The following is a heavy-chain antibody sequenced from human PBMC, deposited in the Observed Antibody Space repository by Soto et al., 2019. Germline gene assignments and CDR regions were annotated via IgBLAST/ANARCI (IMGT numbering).Heavy chain of an antibody. CDR3: ARDGRGVAGASRSFET. Sequence: GGSLRLSCAASRFTFSSFGMNWVREAPGKGLEWLSYISSSSNIIYYADSVKGRFTISRDNAKNSLYLQMNSLRDEDTAVYYCARDGRGVAGASRSFETWGHGTMVTVSS. CDR1: RFTFSSFG. CDR2: ISSSSNII. J-gene: IGHJ3*02. V-gene: IGHV3-48*02. D-gene: IGHD6-19*01.